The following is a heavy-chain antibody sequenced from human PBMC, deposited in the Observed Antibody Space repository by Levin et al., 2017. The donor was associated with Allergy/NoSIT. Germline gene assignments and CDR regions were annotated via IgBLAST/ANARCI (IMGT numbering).Heavy chain of an antibody. D-gene: IGHD4-17*01. CDR1: GFAVSSNY. CDR2: IYSGGST. V-gene: IGHV3-66*01. Sequence: GSLRLSCAASGFAVSSNYMSWVRQAPGKGLEWVSVIYSGGSTYYADSVKGRFTISRDSSQNTLYLQMNSLRAEDTAVYHCTRDEGRTTAIGDYWGQGTLVTVSS. J-gene: IGHJ4*02. CDR3: TRDEGRTTAIGDY.